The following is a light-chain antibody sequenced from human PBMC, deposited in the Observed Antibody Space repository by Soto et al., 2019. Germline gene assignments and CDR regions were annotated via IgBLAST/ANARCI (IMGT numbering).Light chain of an antibody. CDR2: EVS. CDR3: SSYTSSSTLFYV. Sequence: QSVLTQPASVSGSPGQSITISCTGTSSDVGGYNYVSWYQQHPGKAPKLMIYEVSNRPSGVSNRFSGSKSGNTASLTISGLQAEDEAVYYCSSYTSSSTLFYVFGTGTKVTGL. J-gene: IGLJ1*01. V-gene: IGLV2-14*01. CDR1: SSDVGGYNY.